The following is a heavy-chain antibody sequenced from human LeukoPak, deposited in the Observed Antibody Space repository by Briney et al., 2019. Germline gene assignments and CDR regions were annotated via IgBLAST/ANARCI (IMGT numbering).Heavy chain of an antibody. CDR2: IKPDGSEQ. CDR3: VKATRLADG. V-gene: IGHV3-7*04. CDR1: GFTFSKYW. D-gene: IGHD6-19*01. J-gene: IGHJ4*02. Sequence: PGGSLRLSCAASGFTFSKYWVSWVRQAPGEGLEWLADIKPDGSEQSYVDSVKGRFTISRDNAKSSLYLQMDSLTAEDTAVYYCVKATRLADGWGQGTLVSVSS.